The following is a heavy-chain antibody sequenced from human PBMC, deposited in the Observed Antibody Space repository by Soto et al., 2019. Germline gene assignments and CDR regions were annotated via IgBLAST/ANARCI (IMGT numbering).Heavy chain of an antibody. D-gene: IGHD3-3*01. CDR1: GFSFSNYN. CDR3: ARDFGHGYYLDY. J-gene: IGHJ4*02. V-gene: IGHV3-48*02. CDR2: ITDSSDTV. Sequence: PGGSLRLSCVASGFSFSNYNMNWVRQAPGKGLEWVSYITDSSDTVHYADSVRGRFTISRDNAESTLYLQMNSLRDEDTAVYFCARDFGHGYYLDYWGRGPLVTVPS.